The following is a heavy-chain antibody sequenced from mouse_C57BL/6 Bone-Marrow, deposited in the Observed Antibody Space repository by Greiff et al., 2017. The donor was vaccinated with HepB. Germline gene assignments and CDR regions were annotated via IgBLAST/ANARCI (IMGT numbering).Heavy chain of an antibody. CDR3: ARYYFDY. CDR2: ISNGGGST. V-gene: IGHV5-12*01. CDR1: GFTFSDYY. Sequence: EVKVVESGGGLVKPGGSLKLSCAASGFTFSDYYMYWVRQTPEKRLEWVAYISNGGGSTYYPDTVKGRFTISRDNAKNTLYLQMSRLKSEDTAMYYCARYYFDYWGQGTTLTVSS. J-gene: IGHJ2*01.